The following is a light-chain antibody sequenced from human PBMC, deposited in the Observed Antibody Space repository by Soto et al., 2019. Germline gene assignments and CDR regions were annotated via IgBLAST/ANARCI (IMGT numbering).Light chain of an antibody. CDR1: QSITTS. CDR2: GAS. V-gene: IGKV1-39*01. Sequence: DVRLTRSPSSLSASIGDTVTISCRSSQSITTSVNWYQQKSGRPPALLIYGASALQIGVPHRFSASGSGKDFTLTITGLQHEDFATYYCQQSYSLPRTFGQGSKVDIX. CDR3: QQSYSLPRT. J-gene: IGKJ1*01.